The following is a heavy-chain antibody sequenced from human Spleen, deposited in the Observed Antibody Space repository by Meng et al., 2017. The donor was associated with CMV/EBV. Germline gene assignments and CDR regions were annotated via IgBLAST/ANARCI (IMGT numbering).Heavy chain of an antibody. Sequence: ASVKVSCKASGYTFTGYQMQWVRQAPGQGLEWMGWINPKTGGTNYAQKFQGRVTMTRDTSISTGYMELRRLRSDDTAVYYCARGDGGFSVSGVAVNWFDPWGQGTLVTVSS. J-gene: IGHJ5*02. CDR1: GYTFTGYQ. V-gene: IGHV1-2*02. CDR2: INPKTGGT. CDR3: ARGDGGFSVSGVAVNWFDP. D-gene: IGHD3-3*01.